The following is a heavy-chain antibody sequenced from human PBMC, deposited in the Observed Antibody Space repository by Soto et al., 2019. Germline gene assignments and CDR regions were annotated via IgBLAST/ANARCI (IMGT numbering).Heavy chain of an antibody. CDR1: GFTFSSYS. D-gene: IGHD2-2*01. J-gene: IGHJ4*02. V-gene: IGHV3-48*01. CDR2: ITASSSTI. CDR3: TRDPHALDY. Sequence: GGSLRLSCAASGFTFSSYSMNWVRQAPGKGLEWVSYITASSSTIHYADSVKGRFTISRDHAKKALFLQMNSLRAEDTAIYYCTRDPHALDYGGKETLVTVSS.